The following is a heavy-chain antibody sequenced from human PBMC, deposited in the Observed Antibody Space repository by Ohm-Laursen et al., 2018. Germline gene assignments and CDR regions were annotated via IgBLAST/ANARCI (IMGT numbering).Heavy chain of an antibody. V-gene: IGHV1-18*01. CDR1: GYTFTSYG. J-gene: IGHJ3*01. D-gene: IGHD3-22*01. Sequence: ASVKVSCKASGYTFTSYGISWVRQAPGQGLEWMGWISAYNGNTNYAQKLQGRVTMTTDTSTSTAYMELRSLRSEDTAVYYCARAYYFDSSGHRQDVFDFWGQGTLVTVSP. CDR3: ARAYYFDSSGHRQDVFDF. CDR2: ISAYNGNT.